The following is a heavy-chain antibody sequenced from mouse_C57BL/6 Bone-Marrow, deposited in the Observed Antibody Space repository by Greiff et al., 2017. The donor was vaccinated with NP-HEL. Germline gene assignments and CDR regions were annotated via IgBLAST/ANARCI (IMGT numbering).Heavy chain of an antibody. CDR2: ISYDGSN. J-gene: IGHJ3*01. Sequence: EVQLQESGPGLVKPSQSLSLTCSVTGYSITSGYYWNWIRQFPGNKLEWMGYISYDGSNNYNPSLKNRISITRDTSKNQFFLKLNSVTTEDTATYYCAIYGSSYWGQGTLVTVSA. V-gene: IGHV3-6*01. CDR1: GYSITSGYY. CDR3: AIYGSSY. D-gene: IGHD1-1*01.